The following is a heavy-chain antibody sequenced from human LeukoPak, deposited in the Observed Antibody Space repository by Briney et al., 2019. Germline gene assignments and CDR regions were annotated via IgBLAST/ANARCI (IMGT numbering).Heavy chain of an antibody. Sequence: RGSLRLSCAASGFTFSSYAMSWVRQPPGKGLEWVSAISGSGGSTYYQDSVKRLFTISRDNSKNTLYQQMLSLRAEDTSVYYCASWSTSGPGPDDSYYYMDVWGKGTTVTVSS. CDR3: ASWSTSGPGPDDSYYYMDV. CDR2: ISGSGGST. CDR1: GFTFSSYA. J-gene: IGHJ6*03. V-gene: IGHV3-23*01. D-gene: IGHD2-2*01.